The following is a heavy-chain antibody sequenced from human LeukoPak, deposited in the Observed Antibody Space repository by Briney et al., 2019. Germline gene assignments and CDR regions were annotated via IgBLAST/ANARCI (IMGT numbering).Heavy chain of an antibody. V-gene: IGHV4-59*01. D-gene: IGHD3-9*01. CDR2: IYYSGST. CDR3: ARGYYDILTGYTLDAFDI. CDR1: GGSISSYY. Sequence: SETLSLTCTVSGGSISSYYWSWIRQPPGKGLEWIGYIYYSGSTNYNPSLKSRVTISVDTSKNQFSLKLSSVTAADTAVYYCARGYYDILTGYTLDAFDIWGQGTMVTVSS. J-gene: IGHJ3*02.